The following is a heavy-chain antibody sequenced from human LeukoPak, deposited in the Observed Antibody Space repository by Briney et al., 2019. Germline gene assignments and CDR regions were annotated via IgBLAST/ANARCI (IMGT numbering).Heavy chain of an antibody. CDR2: ISWNSGSI. V-gene: IGHV3-9*01. J-gene: IGHJ3*02. Sequence: PGGSLRLSCAASGFTFDDYAMHWVRQAPGKGLEWVSGISWNSGSIGYADSVKGRFTISRDNAKNSLYLQMNSLRAEDTALYYCAKEASFDAFDIWGQGTLVTVSS. CDR1: GFTFDDYA. CDR3: AKEASFDAFDI.